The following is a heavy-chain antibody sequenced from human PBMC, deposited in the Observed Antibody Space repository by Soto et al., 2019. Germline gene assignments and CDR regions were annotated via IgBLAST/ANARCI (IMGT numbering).Heavy chain of an antibody. CDR2: INWNGGST. Sequence: GGSLRLSCAASGFTFDDYGMSWVRQAPGKGLEWVSGINWNGGSTGYADSVKGRFTISRDNAKNSLYLQMNSLRAEDTAVYYCARVVHYYGSGSYYGPYFDYWGQGTLVTVSS. CDR3: ARVVHYYGSGSYYGPYFDY. D-gene: IGHD3-10*01. CDR1: GFTFDDYG. V-gene: IGHV3-20*04. J-gene: IGHJ4*02.